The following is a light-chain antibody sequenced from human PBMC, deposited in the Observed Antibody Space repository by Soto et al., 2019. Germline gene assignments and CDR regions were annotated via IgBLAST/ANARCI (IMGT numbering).Light chain of an antibody. CDR1: QNIANS. Sequence: DIQMTQSPSSLSASVGDRVTITCRASQNIANSLNWYQQKPGRAPTLLIYTASTLQSGVPSRFSGSGSGTDFALTISSLQPEDFVTYYCQQTYRSKMFDRGTKVEIK. V-gene: IGKV1-39*01. CDR3: QQTYRSKM. CDR2: TAS. J-gene: IGKJ1*01.